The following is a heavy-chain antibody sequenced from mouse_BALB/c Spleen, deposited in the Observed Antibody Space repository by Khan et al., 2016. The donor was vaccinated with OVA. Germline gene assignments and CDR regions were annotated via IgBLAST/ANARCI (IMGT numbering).Heavy chain of an antibody. CDR2: IRYSGKT. J-gene: IGHJ3*01. Sequence: EVQLQESGPSLVKPSQTLSLTCSVTGDSITRGYWNWIRKFPGNKLDYMGYIRYSGKTYCNPSLKSRISFTRDTSKNQYYLQLNSVTTEDTATYYCACGLRGFAYWGQGTLVTVSA. CDR1: GDSITRGY. D-gene: IGHD1-1*01. CDR3: ACGLRGFAY. V-gene: IGHV3-8*02.